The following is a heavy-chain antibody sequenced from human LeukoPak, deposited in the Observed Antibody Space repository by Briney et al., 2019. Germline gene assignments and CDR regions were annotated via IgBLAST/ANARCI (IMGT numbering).Heavy chain of an antibody. CDR3: ARVSLEDGDANFDY. V-gene: IGHV4-59*01. D-gene: IGHD4-17*01. CDR1: GGSISSYY. CDR2: IYYSGST. J-gene: IGHJ4*02. Sequence: SETLSLTCTVSGGSISSYYWSWIRQPPGKGLEWIGYIYYSGSTNYNPSLMSRVTISVDTSKNQFSLKLSSVTAADTAVYYCARVSLEDGDANFDYWGQGTLVTVSS.